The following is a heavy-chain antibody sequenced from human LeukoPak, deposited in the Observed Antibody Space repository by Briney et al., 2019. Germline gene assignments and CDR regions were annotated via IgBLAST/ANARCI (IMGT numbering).Heavy chain of an antibody. CDR1: GGAFSSYA. CDR3: ARVPPSTSFYYMDV. J-gene: IGHJ6*03. V-gene: IGHV1-69*13. D-gene: IGHD2-2*01. CDR2: IIPIFGTA. Sequence: SVKVSCKASGGAFSSYAISWVRQAPGQGLEWMGGIIPIFGTANYAQKFQGRVTITADESTSTAYMELSSLRSEDTAVYYCARVPPSTSFYYMDVWGKGTTVTVSS.